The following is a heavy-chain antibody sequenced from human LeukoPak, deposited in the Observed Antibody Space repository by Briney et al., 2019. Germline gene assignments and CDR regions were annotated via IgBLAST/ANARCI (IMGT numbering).Heavy chain of an antibody. Sequence: GGSLRLSXAASGFTVSSNYMSWVRQAPGKGLEWVSVIYSGGSAYYADALKGRFTISRDNSKKTMYIQMTSLRAEDTAVYYCAREGSSGVATVDAFDIWGQGTMVTVSS. CDR2: IYSGGSA. CDR1: GFTVSSNY. D-gene: IGHD3-3*01. CDR3: AREGSSGVATVDAFDI. V-gene: IGHV3-53*01. J-gene: IGHJ3*02.